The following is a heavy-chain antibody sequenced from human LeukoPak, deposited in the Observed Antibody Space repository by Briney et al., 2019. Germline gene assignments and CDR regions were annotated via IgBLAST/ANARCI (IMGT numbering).Heavy chain of an antibody. Sequence: ASVKVSCKASGYTFTNYAISWVRQAPGLGLEWMGWISAYGNTNYAQNLQGRVTMTTDTSTSTAYMELRSLRSDDTAVYYCAAQQLVPGWFDPWGQGTLVTVSS. CDR3: AAQQLVPGWFDP. CDR1: GYTFTNYA. D-gene: IGHD6-13*01. CDR2: ISAYGNT. J-gene: IGHJ5*02. V-gene: IGHV1-18*01.